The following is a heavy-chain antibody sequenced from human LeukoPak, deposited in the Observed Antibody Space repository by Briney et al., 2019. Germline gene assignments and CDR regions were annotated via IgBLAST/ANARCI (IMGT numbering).Heavy chain of an antibody. V-gene: IGHV1-2*02. CDR1: GYTFTGYY. CDR3: ARQAESVLYDFWSGYED. Sequence: WASVKVSCKASGYTFTGYYMHWVRQAPGQGLEWMGWINPNSGGTNYAQKFQGRVTMTRDTSISTAYMELSRLRSDDTAVYYCARQAESVLYDFWSGYEDWGQGTLVTVSS. CDR2: INPNSGGT. J-gene: IGHJ4*02. D-gene: IGHD3-3*01.